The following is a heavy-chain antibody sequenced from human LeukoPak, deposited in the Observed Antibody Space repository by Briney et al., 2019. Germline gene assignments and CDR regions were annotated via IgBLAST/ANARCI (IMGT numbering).Heavy chain of an antibody. CDR1: GFTFSSYA. D-gene: IGHD5-18*01. V-gene: IGHV3-23*01. CDR3: ARPQDSYDSTRPYFDY. Sequence: GGSLRLSCAASGFTFSSYAMSWVRQAPGKGLEWVSGITGSGSGTYYADSVKGQFTISRDNSKNTLYLQMNSLRAEDLAVYYCARPQDSYDSTRPYFDYWGQGTLVTVSS. CDR2: ITGSGSGT. J-gene: IGHJ4*02.